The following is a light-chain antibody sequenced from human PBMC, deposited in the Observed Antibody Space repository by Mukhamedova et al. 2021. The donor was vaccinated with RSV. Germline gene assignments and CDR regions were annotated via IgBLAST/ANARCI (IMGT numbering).Light chain of an antibody. Sequence: WYQSRVHGKASKLLIYSASTLQSGVPSRFSGRGSVRDFTLTISSLQPEDFATYYCQQTYTTTRTFGQGTMV. CDR2: SAS. CDR3: QQTYTTTRT. V-gene: IGKV1-39*01. J-gene: IGKJ1*01.